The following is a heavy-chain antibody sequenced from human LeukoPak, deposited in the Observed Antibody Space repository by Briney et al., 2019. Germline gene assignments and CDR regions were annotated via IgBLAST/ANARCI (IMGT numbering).Heavy chain of an antibody. V-gene: IGHV4-59*12. D-gene: IGHD3-10*01. J-gene: IGHJ4*02. CDR1: GGSISSYY. CDR3: ARGPTAGGDFDY. Sequence: SETLSLTCSVSGGSISSYYWSWIRQPPGKGLEWIGYIYYSGSTNYNPSLKSRVTISVDTSKNQFSLKLSSVTAADTAVYYCARGPTAGGDFDYWGQGTLVTVSS. CDR2: IYYSGST.